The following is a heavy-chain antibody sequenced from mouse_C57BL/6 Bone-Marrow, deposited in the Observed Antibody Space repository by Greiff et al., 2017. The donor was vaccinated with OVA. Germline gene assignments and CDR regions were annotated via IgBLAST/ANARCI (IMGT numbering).Heavy chain of an antibody. V-gene: IGHV14-3*01. CDR2: IDPANGNT. CDR1: GFNIKNTY. Sequence: VHVKQSVAELVRPGASVKLSCTASGFNIKNTYMHWVKQRPEQGLAWIGRIDPANGNTKYAPKFQGKATITAETSSNTAYLQLSSLTSEDTAIYYCARCWDVRYFDVWGTGTTVTVSS. J-gene: IGHJ1*03. CDR3: ARCWDVRYFDV. D-gene: IGHD4-1*01.